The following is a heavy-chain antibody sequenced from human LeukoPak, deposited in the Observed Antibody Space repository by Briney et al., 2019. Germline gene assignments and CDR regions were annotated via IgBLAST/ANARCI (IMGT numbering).Heavy chain of an antibody. D-gene: IGHD4-23*01. CDR1: GGSISGYY. CDR3: ARDGGGNRNFDY. Sequence: SETLSLTCDVSGGSISGYYWSWIRQTAGEGLEWIGRVHTSGSTTYNPSLKSRVTLSQDTSKNQFYLRLTSVIAADTAVYYCARDGGGNRNFDYWGQGTLVTVSS. CDR2: VHTSGST. J-gene: IGHJ4*02. V-gene: IGHV4-4*07.